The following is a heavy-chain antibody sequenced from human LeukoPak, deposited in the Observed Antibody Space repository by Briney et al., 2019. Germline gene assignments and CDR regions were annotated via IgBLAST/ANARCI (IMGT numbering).Heavy chain of an antibody. CDR1: GFTFSSYG. CDR3: AKDLSYYDSSGYYPDY. CDR2: IRYDGSNK. D-gene: IGHD3-22*01. J-gene: IGHJ4*02. V-gene: IGHV3-30*02. Sequence: GGSLRLSCAASGFTFSSYGMHWVRQAPGKGLEWVAFIRYDGSNKYYADSVKGRFTISRDNSKNTLHLQMNSLRAEDTAVYYCAKDLSYYDSSGYYPDYWGQGTLVTVSS.